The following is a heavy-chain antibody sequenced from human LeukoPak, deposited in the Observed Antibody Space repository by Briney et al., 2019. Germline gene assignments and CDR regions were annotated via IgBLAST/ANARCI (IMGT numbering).Heavy chain of an antibody. V-gene: IGHV1-2*02. Sequence: ASVKVSCKASGYTFTGYYMHWVRQAPGQGLEWMGWINPNSGGTKYAQKFQGRVTMTSDASISTAYMALSSLRSDDTAVYYCASRPDQHLLYYFDYWGQGALVTVSS. CDR2: INPNSGGT. D-gene: IGHD2-15*01. CDR3: ASRPDQHLLYYFDY. CDR1: GYTFTGYY. J-gene: IGHJ4*02.